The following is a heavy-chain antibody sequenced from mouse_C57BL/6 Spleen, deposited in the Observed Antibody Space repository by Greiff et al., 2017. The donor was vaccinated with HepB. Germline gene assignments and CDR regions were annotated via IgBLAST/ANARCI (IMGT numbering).Heavy chain of an antibody. D-gene: IGHD1-1*01. CDR2: IRNKANGYTT. CDR3: ARYIASYGSWYFDV. Sequence: DVQLVESGGGLVQPGGSLSLSCAASGFTFTDYYMSWVRQPPGKALEWLGFIRNKANGYTTEYSASVKGRFTISRDNSQSILYLQMNALRAEDSATYYCARYIASYGSWYFDVWGTGTTVTVSS. CDR1: GFTFTDYY. J-gene: IGHJ1*03. V-gene: IGHV7-3*01.